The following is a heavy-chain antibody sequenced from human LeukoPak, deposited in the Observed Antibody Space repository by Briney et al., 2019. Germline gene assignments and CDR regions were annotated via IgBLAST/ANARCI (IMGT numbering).Heavy chain of an antibody. Sequence: GGSLRLSCAASGFTFSSYWMHWVRQGPGKGLVWVARINSDGSTTSYADSVKGRLTISRDNSKNTLYLQMNSLRAEDTAVYYCAKYGLGAHAFDIWGQGTMVTVSS. CDR1: GFTFSSYW. J-gene: IGHJ3*02. D-gene: IGHD3-10*01. V-gene: IGHV3-74*01. CDR3: AKYGLGAHAFDI. CDR2: INSDGSTT.